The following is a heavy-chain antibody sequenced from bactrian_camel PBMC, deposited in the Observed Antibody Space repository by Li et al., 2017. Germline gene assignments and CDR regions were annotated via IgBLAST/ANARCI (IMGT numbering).Heavy chain of an antibody. Sequence: VQLVESGGGSAQAGGSLTLACEISVFTDSRYCMGWFRQAPGKEREGVARISTSTGTTFYDDSVKDRFTISKDSAKNTLYLQMNNLKVEDTAMYYCAADGVNLQLARGYNYWGQGTQVTVS. CDR3: AADGVNLQLARGYNY. CDR1: VFTDSRYC. J-gene: IGHJ4*01. D-gene: IGHD6*01. V-gene: IGHV3S1*01. CDR2: ISTSTGTT.